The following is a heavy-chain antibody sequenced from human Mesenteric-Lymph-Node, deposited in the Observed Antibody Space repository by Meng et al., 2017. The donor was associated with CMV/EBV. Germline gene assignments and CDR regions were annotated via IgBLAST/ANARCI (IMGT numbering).Heavy chain of an antibody. CDR3: AKDQYSYGFYYYYGMDV. Sequence: GGSLRLSCAASGFTFSNYAMTWVRQAPGKGLEWVSSITGSTTYIYYADSVRGRFTISRDNADNSLFLQMNSLRADDTAVYYCAKDQYSYGFYYYYGMDVWGQGTTVTVSS. CDR2: ITGSTTYI. V-gene: IGHV3-21*01. J-gene: IGHJ6*02. CDR1: GFTFSNYA. D-gene: IGHD5-18*01.